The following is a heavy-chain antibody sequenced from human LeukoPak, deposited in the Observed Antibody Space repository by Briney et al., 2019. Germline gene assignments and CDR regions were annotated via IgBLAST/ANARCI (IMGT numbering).Heavy chain of an antibody. D-gene: IGHD2-15*01. J-gene: IGHJ3*02. CDR1: GGSISSSSYY. Sequence: PSETLSLTCTVSGGSISSSSYYWGWIRQPPGKGLEWIGSIYYSGSTYYNPSLKSRVTISVDTSKNQFSLKLSSVTAADTAVYYCATVVGAAFDIWGQGTMVTVSS. CDR3: ATVVGAAFDI. CDR2: IYYSGST. V-gene: IGHV4-39*07.